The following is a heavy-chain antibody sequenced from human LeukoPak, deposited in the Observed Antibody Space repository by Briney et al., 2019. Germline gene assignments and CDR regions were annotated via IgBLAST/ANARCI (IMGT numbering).Heavy chain of an antibody. J-gene: IGHJ3*02. D-gene: IGHD3-22*01. CDR2: INSDGSST. V-gene: IGHV3-74*01. Sequence: PGGSLRLSCAASGFTFSSYWMHWVRQAPGKGLVWVSRINSDGSSTSHADSVKGRFTISRDNAKNTLYLQMNSLRAEDTAVYYCAGGPHYYDNSVAFDIWGQGTMVTVSS. CDR3: AGGPHYYDNSVAFDI. CDR1: GFTFSSYW.